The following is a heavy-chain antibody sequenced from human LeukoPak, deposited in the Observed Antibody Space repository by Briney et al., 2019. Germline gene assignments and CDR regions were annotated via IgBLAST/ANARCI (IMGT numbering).Heavy chain of an antibody. CDR1: RFTFSSYA. V-gene: IGHV3-23*01. CDR3: AKDYYSSGWYVYDY. Sequence: GGSLRFSCVASRFTFSSYAMSWVRQAPRKGLEWVSAISGSGGSTYYADSVKGRFTISRDNSKNTLYLQMNSLRAEDTAVYYCAKDYYSSGWYVYDYWGQGTLVTVSS. J-gene: IGHJ4*02. D-gene: IGHD6-19*01. CDR2: ISGSGGST.